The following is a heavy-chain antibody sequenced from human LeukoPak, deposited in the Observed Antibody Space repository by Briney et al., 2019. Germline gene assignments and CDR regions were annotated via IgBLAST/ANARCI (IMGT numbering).Heavy chain of an antibody. CDR2: ISSSSSYI. J-gene: IGHJ4*02. Sequence: GGSLRLSCAASGFTFSSYSMNWVRQAPGKGLEWVSSISSSSSYIYYADSVKGRFTISRDNAKNSLYLQMNSLRTEDTAVYYCARESSSGYSGYDPVAFDYWGQGTLVTVSS. CDR3: ARESSSGYSGYDPVAFDY. V-gene: IGHV3-21*01. D-gene: IGHD5-12*01. CDR1: GFTFSSYS.